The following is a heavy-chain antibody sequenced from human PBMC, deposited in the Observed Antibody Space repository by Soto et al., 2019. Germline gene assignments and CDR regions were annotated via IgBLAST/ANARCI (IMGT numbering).Heavy chain of an antibody. V-gene: IGHV4-30-4*01. Sequence: SETLSLTCTVSGGSVTGDEDYWTWIRQSPGKGLEWIGYISNSGSTGYNPSLKTRLSMSVGRSKNQFTLRLTSVTAADTAVYFCATESGSTYGYFDHWGQGTQVTVSS. J-gene: IGHJ4*02. CDR2: ISNSGST. D-gene: IGHD5-18*01. CDR1: GGSVTGDEDY. CDR3: ATESGSTYGYFDH.